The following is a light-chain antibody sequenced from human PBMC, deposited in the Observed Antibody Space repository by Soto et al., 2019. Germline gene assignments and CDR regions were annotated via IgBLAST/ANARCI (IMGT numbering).Light chain of an antibody. Sequence: QSALTQPASVSGSPGQSITISCTGTSSDVGGYNYVSWYQQHPGKAPKLMIYEVSNRPSGVSNRFSGSKSGNTDSLTISGLQAEDEADYYCSSYTSSSIHYVFGTGTKLTVL. CDR2: EVS. V-gene: IGLV2-14*01. CDR3: SSYTSSSIHYV. J-gene: IGLJ1*01. CDR1: SSDVGGYNY.